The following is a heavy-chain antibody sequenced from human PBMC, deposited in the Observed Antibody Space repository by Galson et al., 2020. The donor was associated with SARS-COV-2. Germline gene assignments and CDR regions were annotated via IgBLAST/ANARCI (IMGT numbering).Heavy chain of an antibody. CDR1: GYTFTSYG. V-gene: IGHV1-18*04. CDR2: ISAYNGNT. Sequence: ASVKVSCKASGYTFTSYGINWVRQAPGQGLEWMGWISAYNGNTNYAQKLQGRVTMTTDTSTSTAYMELRSLRSDDTAVYYCATKQSDTETNTYYYYYDAGDVWGQGTTVTVSS. J-gene: IGHJ6*02. CDR3: ATKQSDTETNTYYYYYDAGDV. D-gene: IGHD1-7*01.